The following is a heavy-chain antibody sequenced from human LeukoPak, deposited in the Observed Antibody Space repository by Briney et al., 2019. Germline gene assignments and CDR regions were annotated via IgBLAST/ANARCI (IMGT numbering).Heavy chain of an antibody. J-gene: IGHJ4*02. CDR2: LHADGIER. CDR3: ARGGYSFDY. D-gene: IGHD5-12*01. V-gene: IGHV3-7*01. CDR1: GFTLSGYW. Sequence: SGGSLRLSCAASGFTLSGYWMSWVRQAPGKGLEWVARLHADGIERYYVDSVKGRFTISRDNAKNSLHLQMYSLRLDDTAVYYCARGGYSFDYLGQGTLVTVSS.